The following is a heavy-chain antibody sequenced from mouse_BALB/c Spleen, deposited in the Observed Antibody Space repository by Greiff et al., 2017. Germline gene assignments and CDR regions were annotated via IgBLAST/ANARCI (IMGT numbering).Heavy chain of an antibody. D-gene: IGHD1-2*01. V-gene: IGHV5-12-1*01. CDR3: ARHGTTALFDY. CDR1: GFAFSSYD. CDR2: ISSGGGST. Sequence: EVQVVESGGGLVKPGGSLKLSCAASGFAFSSYDMSWVRQTPEKRLEWVAYISSGGGSTYYPDTVKGRFTISRDNAKNTLYLQMSSLKSEDTAMYYCARHGTTALFDYWGQGTTLTVSS. J-gene: IGHJ2*01.